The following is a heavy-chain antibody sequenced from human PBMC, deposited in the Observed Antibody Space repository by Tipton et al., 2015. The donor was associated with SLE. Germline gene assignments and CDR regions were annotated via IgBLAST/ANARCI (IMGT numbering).Heavy chain of an antibody. D-gene: IGHD3-3*01. CDR3: ARLTIFGVVIIGNYYYYMDV. CDR2: IYTSGST. J-gene: IGHJ6*03. CDR1: GGSISSGSYY. Sequence: TLSLTCTVSGGSISSGSYYWSWIRQPAGKGLEWIGYIYTSGSTNYNPSLKSRVTISVDTSKNQFSLKLSSVTAADTAVYYCARLTIFGVVIIGNYYYYMDVWGKGTTVTLSS. V-gene: IGHV4-61*09.